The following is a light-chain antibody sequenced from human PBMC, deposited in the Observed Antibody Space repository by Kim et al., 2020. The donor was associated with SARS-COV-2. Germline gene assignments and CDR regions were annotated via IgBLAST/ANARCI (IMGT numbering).Light chain of an antibody. V-gene: IGKV1-39*01. CDR2: AAS. CDR3: QQSYTTPTT. CDR1: QSISNY. Sequence: DIQMTQSPSSLSASVGDRVTITCRASQSISNYLNWYQHKPPGKAPDLLLYAASTLHTGVPSRFSGSGSGTNFTLTVSGLQPEDFATYYCQQSYTTPTTFGQGTRLEIK. J-gene: IGKJ5*01.